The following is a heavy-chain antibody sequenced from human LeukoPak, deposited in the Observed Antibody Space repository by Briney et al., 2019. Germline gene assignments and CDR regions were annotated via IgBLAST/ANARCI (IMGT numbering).Heavy chain of an antibody. V-gene: IGHV3-9*01. D-gene: IGHD3-22*01. J-gene: IGHJ3*02. Sequence: GGSLRLTCAASGFTFNDHAMYWVRQAPGKGLEWVSGINWNSDNIGYADSVKGRFTISRDDAKNSLFLQMNSLRTEDTALYYCARASYYYDTTGLGAVDIWGQGTMVTVSS. CDR2: INWNSDNI. CDR1: GFTFNDHA. CDR3: ARASYYYDTTGLGAVDI.